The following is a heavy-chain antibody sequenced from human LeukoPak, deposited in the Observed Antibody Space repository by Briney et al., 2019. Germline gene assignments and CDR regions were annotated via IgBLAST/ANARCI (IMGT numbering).Heavy chain of an antibody. CDR1: GFTFTGYY. D-gene: IGHD3/OR15-3a*01. V-gene: IGHV1-2*02. Sequence: ASVKVSCKPSGFTFTGYYFHWMRQAPGQGLEWRGSIDANSGGTEYAQKFQGRVTMTRDTSLSTAYMEVTSLTSDDTAVYYCVRDLFWTGYYYFDFWGQGTLVTVSS. CDR3: VRDLFWTGYYYFDF. CDR2: IDANSGGT. J-gene: IGHJ4*02.